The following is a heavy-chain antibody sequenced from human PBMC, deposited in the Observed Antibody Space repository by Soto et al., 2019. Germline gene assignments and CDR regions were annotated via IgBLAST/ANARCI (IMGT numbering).Heavy chain of an antibody. J-gene: IGHJ4*02. CDR1: GFTFSSYI. Sequence: PGGSLRLSCAASGFTFSSYIMNWIRQAPGKGLEWVSSISSSSSYIYYADSVKGRFTISRDNAKNSLYLQMNSLRAEDTAVYYCARDRQLWLKTPSTYFDYWGQGTLVTVS. CDR2: ISSSSSYI. V-gene: IGHV3-21*01. D-gene: IGHD5-18*01. CDR3: ARDRQLWLKTPSTYFDY.